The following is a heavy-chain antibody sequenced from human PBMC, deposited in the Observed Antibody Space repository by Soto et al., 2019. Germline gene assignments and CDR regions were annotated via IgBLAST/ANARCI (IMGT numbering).Heavy chain of an antibody. Sequence: QVQLVQSGAEVKEPGASVKVSCKASGYTFTSYGISWVRQAPGQGLEWMGWISAYNGNTNYAQKLQGRVTMTTDTSTSTTYIELRSLRSDDTAVYYCARQGVLLWLGEPSSDIWGQGTMVTVSS. CDR2: ISAYNGNT. CDR1: GYTFTSYG. V-gene: IGHV1-18*01. CDR3: ARQGVLLWLGEPSSDI. D-gene: IGHD3-10*01. J-gene: IGHJ3*02.